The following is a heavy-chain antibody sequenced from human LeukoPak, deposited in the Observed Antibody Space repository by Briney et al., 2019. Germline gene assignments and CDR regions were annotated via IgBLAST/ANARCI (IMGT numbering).Heavy chain of an antibody. Sequence: PSQTLSLTCTVSGGSISSGSYYWSWIRQPAGKGLEWIGRIYTSGSTNYNPSLKSRVTISVDTSKNQFSLKLSSVTAADTAVYYCARVQPGTGYAFDIWGQGTMVTVSS. D-gene: IGHD3-10*01. CDR3: ARVQPGTGYAFDI. J-gene: IGHJ3*02. CDR1: GGSISSGSYY. V-gene: IGHV4-61*02. CDR2: IYTSGST.